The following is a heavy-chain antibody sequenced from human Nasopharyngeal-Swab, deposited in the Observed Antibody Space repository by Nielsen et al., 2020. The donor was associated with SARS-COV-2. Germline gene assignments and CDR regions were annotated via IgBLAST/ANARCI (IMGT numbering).Heavy chain of an antibody. CDR2: IKQDGSEK. V-gene: IGHV3-7*03. Sequence: WISQRPGKGLEREANIKQDGSEKYYADSVKGRFTISRDNSMKSLYLQINSLRAYYTAVYYCARYSKYYYYYGIDVWGQGTTVTVSS. D-gene: IGHD2-21*01. CDR3: ARYSKYYYYYGIDV. J-gene: IGHJ6*02.